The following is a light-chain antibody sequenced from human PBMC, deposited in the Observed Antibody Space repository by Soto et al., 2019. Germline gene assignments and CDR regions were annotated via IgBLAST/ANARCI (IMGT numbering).Light chain of an antibody. Sequence: ETVMTQSPATLSVSPGEGATLSCRATENINQNLAWYQQKPGQAPRLLIHGASYMAIVIPDRFSGRGSGTEFTLVISRLQSEDFAVYYCQQYNTWLLTFGGGTKVEIK. J-gene: IGKJ4*01. V-gene: IGKV3-15*01. CDR2: GAS. CDR1: ENINQN. CDR3: QQYNTWLLT.